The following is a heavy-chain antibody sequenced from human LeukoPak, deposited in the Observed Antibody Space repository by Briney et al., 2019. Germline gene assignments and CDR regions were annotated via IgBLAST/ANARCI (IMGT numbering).Heavy chain of an antibody. D-gene: IGHD5-18*01. J-gene: IGHJ6*03. V-gene: IGHV4-34*01. Sequence: PSETLSLTCAVSGGSFSGYYWSWIRQPPGKGLEWVGEINHSGSTNYNPSLKSRVTISVDTSKNQFSLKLSSVTAADTAVYYCARGRYSYGTTYYYYMDVWGKGTTVTVSS. CDR3: ARGRYSYGTTYYYYMDV. CDR1: GGSFSGYY. CDR2: INHSGST.